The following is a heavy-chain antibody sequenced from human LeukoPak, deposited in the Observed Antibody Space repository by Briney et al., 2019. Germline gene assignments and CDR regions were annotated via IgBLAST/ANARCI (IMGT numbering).Heavy chain of an antibody. Sequence: PGGSLSLSCAASGFTFRSYAMSWVRQAPGKGLEWVLAISGSGTSTYYADSVKGRFTISRDNAKNTLYLQMNSLRAEDTAVYYCVRGGYGAYWGQGTLVTVSS. V-gene: IGHV3-23*01. J-gene: IGHJ4*02. D-gene: IGHD3-16*01. CDR2: ISGSGTST. CDR1: GFTFRSYA. CDR3: VRGGYGAY.